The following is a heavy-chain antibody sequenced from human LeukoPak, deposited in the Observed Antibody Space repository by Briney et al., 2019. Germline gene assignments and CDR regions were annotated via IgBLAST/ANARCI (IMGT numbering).Heavy chain of an antibody. D-gene: IGHD1-26*01. CDR3: ARGSPTPDY. CDR1: GGSINSNY. Sequence: SETLSLTCTVSGGSINSNYWSWIRQPPGNGLEWIGSIHYSGSTDYNPSLKSRVTISLDTSKSQVSLKLSSVTAADTAVYYCARGSPTPDYWGQGTLVIVSS. J-gene: IGHJ4*02. CDR2: IHYSGST. V-gene: IGHV4-59*01.